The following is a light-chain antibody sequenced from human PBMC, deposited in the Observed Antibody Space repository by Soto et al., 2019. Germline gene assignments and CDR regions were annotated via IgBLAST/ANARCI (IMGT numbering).Light chain of an antibody. Sequence: QSVLTQPPSVSGAPGQRVTISCTGSSTNIGGGNPVPWYQQLPGTAPKLLVAGNRPSGVPDRFSVSKSGASASLSITGLQAEDEAEDDCQSYDSSLSRRWVFGGGTKLTVL. J-gene: IGLJ3*02. V-gene: IGLV1-40*01. CDR1: STNIGGGNP. CDR3: QSYDSSLSRRWV. CDR2: G.